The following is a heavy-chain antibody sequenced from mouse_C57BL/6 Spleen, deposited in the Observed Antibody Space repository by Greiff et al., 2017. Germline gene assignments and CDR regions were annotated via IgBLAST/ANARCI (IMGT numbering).Heavy chain of an antibody. Sequence: EVKLVESGGGLVKPGGSLKLSCAASGFTFSSYAMSWVRQTPEKRLEWVATISDGGSYTYYPDNVKGRFTISRDNAKNNLYLQMSHLKSEDTAMYYCAREMSCYGSSYVRAMDYWGQGTSVTVAS. CDR1: GFTFSSYA. CDR2: ISDGGSYT. J-gene: IGHJ4*01. V-gene: IGHV5-4*01. CDR3: AREMSCYGSSYVRAMDY. D-gene: IGHD1-1*01.